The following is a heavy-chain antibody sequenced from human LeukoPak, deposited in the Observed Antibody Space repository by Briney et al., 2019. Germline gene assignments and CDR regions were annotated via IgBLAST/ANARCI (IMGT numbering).Heavy chain of an antibody. D-gene: IGHD6-19*01. CDR1: GFSFSTYS. Sequence: PGGSLRLSCAASGFSFSTYSFSWVRQAPGKGLEWVANIKRDGSEKYYVDSVKGRFTISRDNAKNSLDLQMNSLRVEDTAVYYCARLGPASSGWPESFDYWGQGTLVTVSP. J-gene: IGHJ4*02. CDR3: ARLGPASSGWPESFDY. V-gene: IGHV3-7*03. CDR2: IKRDGSEK.